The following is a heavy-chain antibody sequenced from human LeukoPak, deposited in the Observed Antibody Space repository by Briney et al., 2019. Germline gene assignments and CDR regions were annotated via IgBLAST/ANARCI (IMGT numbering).Heavy chain of an antibody. CDR1: GFTFSSYS. D-gene: IGHD2-15*01. CDR3: ARDLAPIVVVVAATGWWFDP. Sequence: GGSLRLSCAASGFTFSSYSMNWVRQAPGKGLEWVSSISSSSSYIYYADSVKGRFTISRDNGKNSLYLQMNSLRAEDTAVYYCARDLAPIVVVVAATGWWFDPWGQGTLVTVSS. V-gene: IGHV3-21*01. CDR2: ISSSSSYI. J-gene: IGHJ5*02.